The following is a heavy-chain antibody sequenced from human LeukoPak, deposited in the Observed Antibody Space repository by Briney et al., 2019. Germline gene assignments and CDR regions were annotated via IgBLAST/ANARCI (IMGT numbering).Heavy chain of an antibody. J-gene: IGHJ6*02. V-gene: IGHV4-34*01. Sequence: SETLSLTCAVYGGSFSVYYCSWIRQPPGKGLEWIGEINHSGSTNYNPSLKSRVTISVDTSKNQFSLKLSPVTAADTAVYYCARGRRGYSGTYYYYGMDVWGQGTTVTVSS. D-gene: IGHD5-12*01. CDR2: INHSGST. CDR3: ARGRRGYSGTYYYYGMDV. CDR1: GGSFSVYY.